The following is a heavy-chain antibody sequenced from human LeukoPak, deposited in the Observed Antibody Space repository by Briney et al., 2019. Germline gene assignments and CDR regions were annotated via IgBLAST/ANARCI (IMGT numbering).Heavy chain of an antibody. D-gene: IGHD2-2*01. Sequence: PSETLSLTCAVYGGSFSGYYWSWIRQPPGKGLEWIGEINHSGSTNYNPSLKSRVTISVDTSKNQFSLKLSSVTAADTAVYYCARRKGSVVPSPKAYAFDIWGQGTMVTVSS. CDR1: GGSFSGYY. V-gene: IGHV4-34*01. J-gene: IGHJ3*02. CDR2: INHSGST. CDR3: ARRKGSVVPSPKAYAFDI.